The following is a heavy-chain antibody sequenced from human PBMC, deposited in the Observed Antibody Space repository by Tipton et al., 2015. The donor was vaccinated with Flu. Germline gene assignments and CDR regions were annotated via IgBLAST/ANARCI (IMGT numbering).Heavy chain of an antibody. V-gene: IGHV3-66*02. J-gene: IGHJ4*02. CDR2: IYSDGSI. CDR3: ARGAFD. Sequence: GSLRLSCAASGFTVSSAYMNWVRQAPGKGLDWVAVIYSDGSIHYADSVRGRFTTSRDSSKNMVYLQMNSLRPEDTALYYCARGAFDWGQGTLVTVSS. D-gene: IGHD3-3*02. CDR1: GFTVSSAY.